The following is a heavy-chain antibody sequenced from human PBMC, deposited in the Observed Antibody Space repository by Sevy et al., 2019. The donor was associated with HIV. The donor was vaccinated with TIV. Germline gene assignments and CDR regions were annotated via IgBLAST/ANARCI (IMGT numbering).Heavy chain of an antibody. D-gene: IGHD3-22*01. CDR1: GFTFSSYA. CDR3: VVSRITMIVVVIVFDY. V-gene: IGHV3-64D*06. Sequence: GGSLRLSCSASGFTFSSYAMHWVRQAPGKGLEYVSAISSNGGSTYYADSVKGRFTISRDISKNTLYLQRSSLRAEDTAVYYCVVSRITMIVVVIVFDYWGQGTLVTVSS. J-gene: IGHJ4*02. CDR2: ISSNGGST.